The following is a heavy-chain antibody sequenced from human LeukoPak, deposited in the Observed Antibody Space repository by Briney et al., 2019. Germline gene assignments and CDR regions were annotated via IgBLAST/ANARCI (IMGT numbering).Heavy chain of an antibody. CDR1: GFTFSNAW. CDR3: ATEFFQNGYNY. J-gene: IGHJ4*02. Sequence: PGGSLRLSCAASGFTFSNAWMSWVRQAPGKGLEWVGHIKSKTDGGTTDYAAPVKGRFTISRDDSKNTLYLQMNSLKIEDTAVYHYATEFFQNGYNYWGQGTLVTVSS. V-gene: IGHV3-15*01. CDR2: IKSKTDGGTT. D-gene: IGHD3-22*01.